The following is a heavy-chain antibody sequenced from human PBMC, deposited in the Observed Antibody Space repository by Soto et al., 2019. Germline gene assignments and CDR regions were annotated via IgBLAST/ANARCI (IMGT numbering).Heavy chain of an antibody. CDR2: ISPGTTYK. CDR3: SRGGGGGLFDL. V-gene: IGHV3-11*06. D-gene: IGHD2-21*01. Sequence: QVQLVESGGGLVKPGGSLRLSCASSGFPFSDHYMSWIRRSPGKGLEFLSYISPGTTYKNYADSVKGRVTISRDNAKSSLYLQLNGLRAEDTAVYFCSRGGGGGLFDLWGQGTFVTVSS. J-gene: IGHJ4*02. CDR1: GFPFSDHY.